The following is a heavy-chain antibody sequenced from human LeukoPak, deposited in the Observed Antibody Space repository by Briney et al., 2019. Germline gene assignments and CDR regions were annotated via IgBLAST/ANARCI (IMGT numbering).Heavy chain of an antibody. Sequence: CXGSGYSFSTYWIGWVRQMPGKGLEWMGIIYPGDSDTRYSPSFQGQVTISADKSISTAYLQWRSLKASDTAMYYCARHHSSSWYVDYWGQGTLVTVSS. CDR3: ARHHSSSWYVDY. D-gene: IGHD6-13*01. CDR1: GYSFSTYW. V-gene: IGHV5-51*01. J-gene: IGHJ4*02. CDR2: IYPGDSDT.